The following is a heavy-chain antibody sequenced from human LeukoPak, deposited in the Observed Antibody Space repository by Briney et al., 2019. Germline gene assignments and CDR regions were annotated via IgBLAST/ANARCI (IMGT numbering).Heavy chain of an antibody. Sequence: GGALRLSCAASGFTFSNAWMSWLRQAPGKGREWVGRIKSKTDGGTTDYAAPVKGRFTISRDDSKNTLYLQMNSLKTEDTAVYYCTTDQWPGLRFLEWLLNYYYYMDVWGKGTTVTVSS. D-gene: IGHD3-3*01. J-gene: IGHJ6*03. CDR3: TTDQWPGLRFLEWLLNYYYYMDV. CDR1: GFTFSNAW. V-gene: IGHV3-15*01. CDR2: IKSKTDGGTT.